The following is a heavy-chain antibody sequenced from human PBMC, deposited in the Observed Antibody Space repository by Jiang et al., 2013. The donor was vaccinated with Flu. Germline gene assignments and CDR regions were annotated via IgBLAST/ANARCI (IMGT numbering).Heavy chain of an antibody. CDR3: ASGVTPPLLITMVRGALIDY. CDR2: IYYSGST. D-gene: IGHD3-10*01. CDR1: GGSISSSSYY. J-gene: IGHJ4*02. V-gene: IGHV4-39*01. Sequence: LLKPSETLSLTCTVSGGSISSSSYYWGWIRQPPGKGLEWIGSIYYSGSTYYNPSLKSRVTISVDTSKNQFSLKLSSVTAADTAVYYCASGVTPPLLITMVRGALIDYWGQGTLVTVSS.